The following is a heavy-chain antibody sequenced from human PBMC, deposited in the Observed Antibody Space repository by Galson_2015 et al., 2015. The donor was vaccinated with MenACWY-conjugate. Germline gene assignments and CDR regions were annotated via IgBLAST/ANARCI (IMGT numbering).Heavy chain of an antibody. Sequence: SLRLSCAASGFTFNTYGMNWVRQAPGKGLEWVSYISSSSSTIYYADSVKGRFTISRDNAKNLLYLQMNSLRAEDTAVYYCARDARVGDTLTPGHWGQGSLVTVSS. CDR1: GFTFNTYG. CDR2: ISSSSSTI. CDR3: ARDARVGDTLTPGH. V-gene: IGHV3-48*04. J-gene: IGHJ4*02. D-gene: IGHD1-26*01.